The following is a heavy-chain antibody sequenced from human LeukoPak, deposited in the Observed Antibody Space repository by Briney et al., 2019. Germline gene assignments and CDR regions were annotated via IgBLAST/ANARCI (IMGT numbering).Heavy chain of an antibody. Sequence: GGSLRLSCTASGFTFGDYAMTWVRQAAGKGLEWVGFIRSKSYGGTTEYAASVKGRFTISRDDSKSIAYLQMNSLKTEDTAVYYCIREWCQLVYGDYNYYMDVWGKGTTVTVSS. CDR2: IRSKSYGGTT. CDR1: GFTFGDYA. CDR3: IREWCQLVYGDYNYYMDV. D-gene: IGHD2-2*02. V-gene: IGHV3-49*04. J-gene: IGHJ6*03.